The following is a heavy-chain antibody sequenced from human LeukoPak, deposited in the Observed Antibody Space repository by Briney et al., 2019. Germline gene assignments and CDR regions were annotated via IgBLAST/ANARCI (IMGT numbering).Heavy chain of an antibody. Sequence: SETLSLTCTVSGGSISSYYWSWIRQPPGKGLEWIGYIFYSGSTNYNPSLKSRVTISVDTSKNQFSLKLSSVTAADTAVYYCARDLRWLAYWGQGTLVTVSS. CDR1: GGSISSYY. CDR2: IFYSGST. J-gene: IGHJ4*02. V-gene: IGHV4-59*12. D-gene: IGHD2-21*01. CDR3: ARDLRWLAY.